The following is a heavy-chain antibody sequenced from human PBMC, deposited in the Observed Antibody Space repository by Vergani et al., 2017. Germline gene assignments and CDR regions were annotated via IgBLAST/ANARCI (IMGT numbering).Heavy chain of an antibody. J-gene: IGHJ6*03. V-gene: IGHV1-69*01. CDR2: IIPIFGTA. Sequence: QVQLVQSGAEVKKPGSSVKVSCKASGGTFSSYAISWVRQAPGQGLEWMGGIIPIFGTANYAQKFQGRVTITADESTSTAYMELSSLRSEDTAVYHCASRTSPTTGGRSYYYYYMDVWGKGTTVTVSS. D-gene: IGHD1-1*01. CDR1: GGTFSSYA. CDR3: ASRTSPTTGGRSYYYYYMDV.